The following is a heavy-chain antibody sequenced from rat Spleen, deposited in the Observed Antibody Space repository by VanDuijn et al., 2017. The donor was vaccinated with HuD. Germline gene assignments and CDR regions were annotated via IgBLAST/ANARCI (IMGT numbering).Heavy chain of an antibody. CDR3: ARRHYGYTDYFDY. J-gene: IGHJ2*01. V-gene: IGHV5-29*01. D-gene: IGHD1-11*01. Sequence: EVQLVESDGGLVRPGRSLKLSCAASGFIFSDHYVAWVRQAPTKGLEWVATINYDGSSTFYRDSVRDRFTISRDNTKSTLYLQMDSLKSEDTATYYCARRHYGYTDYFDYWGQGVMVTVSS. CDR1: GFIFSDHY. CDR2: INYDGSST.